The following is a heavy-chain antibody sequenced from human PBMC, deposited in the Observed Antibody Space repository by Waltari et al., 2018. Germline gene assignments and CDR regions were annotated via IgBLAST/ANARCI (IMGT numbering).Heavy chain of an antibody. Sequence: EVQLVESGGGLVKPGGSLRLSCAAPGFTFSRYSMNWVRQAPGKGLQWVASIGGNDGSIYYADSIKGRFTVSRDNARSSLFLQMNSLRADDTALYFCAREAPNYYYYMDVWGKGTTVTVSS. J-gene: IGHJ6*03. CDR3: AREAPNYYYYMDV. V-gene: IGHV3-21*01. CDR2: IGGNDGSI. CDR1: GFTFSRYS.